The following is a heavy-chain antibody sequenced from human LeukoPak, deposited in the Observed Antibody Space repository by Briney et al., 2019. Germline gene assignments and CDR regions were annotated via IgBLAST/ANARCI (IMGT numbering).Heavy chain of an antibody. CDR1: GFTFSSYA. CDR2: ISASSSI. V-gene: IGHV3-23*01. J-gene: IGHJ4*02. D-gene: IGHD3-22*01. Sequence: PGGSLRLPCAASGFTFSSYAMNWVRQAPGKGLEWVSGISASSSIYYADSVKGRFTISRDNSKNTLYLQVNSLRADDTAVYYCAKGSYYDSSGYYYFDYWGQGTLVTVSS. CDR3: AKGSYYDSSGYYYFDY.